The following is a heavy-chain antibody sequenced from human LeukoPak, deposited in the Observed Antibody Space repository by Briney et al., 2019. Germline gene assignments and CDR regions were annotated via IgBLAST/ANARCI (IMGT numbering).Heavy chain of an antibody. CDR1: GGSISSFY. CDR3: AREVVAAAGTVDY. J-gene: IGHJ4*02. V-gene: IGHV4-59*01. CDR2: IYYSGST. Sequence: SETLSLTCAVSGGSISSFYWSWIRQPPGKGLEWIGYIYYSGSTNYNPSLKSRVTISVDTSKNQFPLKLSSVTAADTAVYYCAREVVAAAGTVDYWGQGTLVTVSS. D-gene: IGHD6-13*01.